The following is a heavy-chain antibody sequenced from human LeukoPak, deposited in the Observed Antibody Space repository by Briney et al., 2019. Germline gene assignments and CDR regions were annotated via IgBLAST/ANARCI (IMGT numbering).Heavy chain of an antibody. V-gene: IGHV1-2*06. CDR2: INPNSGGT. CDR1: GYTFTGYY. CDR3: TRVVVAGKGQIDY. Sequence: GASVKVSCKASGYTFTGYYMHWVRQAPGQGLEWMGRINPNSGGTNYAQKFQGRVTMTSDTSISTAYMELSKLRSDDTAVYYCTRVVVAGKGQIDYWGQGTLVTVSS. J-gene: IGHJ4*02. D-gene: IGHD2-15*01.